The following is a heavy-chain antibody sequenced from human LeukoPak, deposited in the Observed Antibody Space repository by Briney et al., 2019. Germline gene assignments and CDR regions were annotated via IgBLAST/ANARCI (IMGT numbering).Heavy chain of an antibody. CDR1: GGSISSYY. CDR3: ARDRGYSSSGAFDI. V-gene: IGHV4-39*07. D-gene: IGHD6-13*01. Sequence: PSETLTLTCTVSGGSISSYYWGWIRQPPGKGLEWIGSIYYSGSTYYNPSLKSRVTISVDTSKNQFSLKLSSVTAADTAVYYCARDRGYSSSGAFDIWGQGTMVTVSS. J-gene: IGHJ3*02. CDR2: IYYSGST.